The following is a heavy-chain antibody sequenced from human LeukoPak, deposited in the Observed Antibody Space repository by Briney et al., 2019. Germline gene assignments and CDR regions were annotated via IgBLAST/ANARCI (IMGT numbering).Heavy chain of an antibody. V-gene: IGHV3-15*01. D-gene: IGHD3-3*01. Sequence: PGGSLRLSCAASGFTFSNAWLSWLRQAPRKGLEWVGRIKSKTDGGTTDYAAPVKGRFTISRDDSRNTLYLQMNSLKTEDTAVYYCTRCWRLRGSDYWGQGTLVTVSS. CDR1: GFTFSNAW. CDR2: IKSKTDGGTT. J-gene: IGHJ4*02. CDR3: TRCWRLRGSDY.